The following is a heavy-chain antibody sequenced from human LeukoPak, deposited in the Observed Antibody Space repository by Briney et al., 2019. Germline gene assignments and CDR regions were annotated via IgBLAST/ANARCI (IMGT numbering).Heavy chain of an antibody. CDR2: ISAYNGNT. D-gene: IGHD3-22*01. CDR3: ARVSGYDSSGYEDY. V-gene: IGHV1-18*01. J-gene: IGHJ4*02. CDR1: GYTFTSYG. Sequence: GASVKVSCKASGYTFTSYGISWVRQAPGQGLEWMGWISAYNGNTNYAQKLQGRVTMTTDTSTSTAYMELRSLRSDDTAVYYCARVSGYDSSGYEDYWGQGTLVTVSS.